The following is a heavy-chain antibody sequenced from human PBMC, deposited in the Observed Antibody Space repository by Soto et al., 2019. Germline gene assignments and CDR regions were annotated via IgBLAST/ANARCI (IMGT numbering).Heavy chain of an antibody. CDR2: IYPGDSDT. CDR1: GYTFTRYW. Sequence: PGESLKISCKGSGYTFTRYWIGWVRQMPVEGLEWLGVIYPGDSDTRYSPSFQGQVTISADKSISTAYLQRSSLRASDSAMYYWARSAGNADRFSENWGQGTLVTISS. V-gene: IGHV5-51*01. CDR3: ARSAGNADRFSEN. D-gene: IGHD6-13*01. J-gene: IGHJ4*02.